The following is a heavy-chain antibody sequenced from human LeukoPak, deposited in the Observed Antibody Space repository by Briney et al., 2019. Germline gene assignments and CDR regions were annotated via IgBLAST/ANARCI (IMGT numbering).Heavy chain of an antibody. CDR1: GGSISSSSYY. J-gene: IGHJ4*02. CDR2: IYYSGST. Sequence: SETLSLTCTVSGGSISSSSYYWGWIRQPPGKGLEWIRSIYYSGSTYYNPSLKSRVTISVDTSKNQFSLKLSSVTAADTAVYYCARHITIFGVVIKGGSYYFDYWGQGTLVTVSS. CDR3: ARHITIFGVVIKGGSYYFDY. V-gene: IGHV4-39*01. D-gene: IGHD3-3*01.